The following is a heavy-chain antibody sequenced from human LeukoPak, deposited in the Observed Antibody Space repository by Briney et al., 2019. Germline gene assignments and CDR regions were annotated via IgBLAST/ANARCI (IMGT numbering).Heavy chain of an antibody. J-gene: IGHJ4*02. V-gene: IGHV3-43D*03. CDR2: ISWDGGST. Sequence: GGSLRHTCAASGFTFDDYAMHWVRQAPGKGLEWVSLISWDGGSTYYADSVKGRFTISRDNSKNSLYLQMNSPRAEDTALYYCAKDDCSGGSCYEGFDYWGQGTLVTVSS. CDR3: AKDDCSGGSCYEGFDY. D-gene: IGHD2-15*01. CDR1: GFTFDDYA.